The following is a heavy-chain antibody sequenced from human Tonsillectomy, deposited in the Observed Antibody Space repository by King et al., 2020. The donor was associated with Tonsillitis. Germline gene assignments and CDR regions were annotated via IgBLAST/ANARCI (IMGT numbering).Heavy chain of an antibody. CDR1: GGSISSGYDY. V-gene: IGHV4-61*02. CDR2: ICTSGST. Sequence: QLQESGPGLLKPSQTLSLTCTVSGGSISSGYDYWSWIRQPAGKGLEWIGRICTSGSTDYNPSLKSRITMSVDTSKNQFSRRLTSVTASDTAVYYCAIDAPASGTKFDPWGQGTLVTVSS. CDR3: AIDAPASGTKFDP. D-gene: IGHD2-8*01. J-gene: IGHJ5*02.